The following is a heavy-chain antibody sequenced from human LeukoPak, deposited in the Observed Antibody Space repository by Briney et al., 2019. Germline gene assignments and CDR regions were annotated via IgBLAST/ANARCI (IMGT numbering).Heavy chain of an antibody. CDR1: GGSISSSNYY. Sequence: PSETLSLTCTVSGGSISSSNYYWGGLRQPPGRGLEWNGSIYYSGNTYYNRSLKRRVTISVDTSKNHFSLHLKSVTAADTAMYYCARHAYYDFVTGLFDPWGQGTLVTVSS. D-gene: IGHD3-3*01. V-gene: IGHV4-39*01. CDR3: ARHAYYDFVTGLFDP. CDR2: IYYSGNT. J-gene: IGHJ5*02.